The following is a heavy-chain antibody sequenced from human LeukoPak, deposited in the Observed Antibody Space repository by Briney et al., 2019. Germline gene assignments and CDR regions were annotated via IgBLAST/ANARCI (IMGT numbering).Heavy chain of an antibody. CDR3: VKAPGATFYDSFDI. CDR1: GFTFSSYA. J-gene: IGHJ3*02. D-gene: IGHD1-26*01. V-gene: IGHV3-33*06. CDR2: IWYDGRNK. Sequence: GGSLRLSCTASGFTFSSYAIHWVRQAPGKGLEWVALIWYDGRNKYYADSVKGRFTISRDNSKNTLYLQMNSLRVEDSAAYYCVKAPGATFYDSFDIWGQETMVAVSS.